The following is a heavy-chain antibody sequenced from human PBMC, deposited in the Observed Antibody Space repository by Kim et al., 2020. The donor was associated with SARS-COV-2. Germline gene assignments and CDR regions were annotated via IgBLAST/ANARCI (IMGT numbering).Heavy chain of an antibody. J-gene: IGHJ4*02. V-gene: IGHV1-8*01. CDR2: T. D-gene: IGHD5-18*01. Sequence: TGYEQRFQGRVTMTRNTSISTAYMELSSLRSEDTAVYYCARGTRYSYGGYWGQGTLVTVSS. CDR3: ARGTRYSYGGY.